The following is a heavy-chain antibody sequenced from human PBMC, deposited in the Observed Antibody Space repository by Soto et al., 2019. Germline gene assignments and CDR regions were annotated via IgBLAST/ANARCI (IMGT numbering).Heavy chain of an antibody. CDR1: GDSISDYFY. CDR2: IYTDGTT. J-gene: IGHJ4*02. Sequence: QVQLQGSGPGQVTPSETLSLTYTVSGDSISDYFYWSWIRQPAGKGLEWIGRIYTDGTTKYNPSLKSRVTLSLDKSKNQFSLRLSSVTAADTAVYYFAREVRGGFTGIFDQWGRGSRVTVSS. D-gene: IGHD2-15*01. V-gene: IGHV4-4*07. CDR3: AREVRGGFTGIFDQ.